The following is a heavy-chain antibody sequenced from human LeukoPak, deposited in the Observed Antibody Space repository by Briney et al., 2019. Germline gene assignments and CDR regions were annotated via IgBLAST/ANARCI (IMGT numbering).Heavy chain of an antibody. CDR1: GGSISSSSYY. J-gene: IGHJ5*02. CDR2: IYYNGST. D-gene: IGHD6-13*01. CDR3: ASPGIAAAGNWFDP. Sequence: SETLSLTCTVSGGSISSSSYYWGWIRQPPGKGLEWIGSIYYNGSTYYNPSLKSRVTISVDTSKNQFSLKLSSVTAADTAVYYCASPGIAAAGNWFDPWGQGTLVTVSS. V-gene: IGHV4-39*01.